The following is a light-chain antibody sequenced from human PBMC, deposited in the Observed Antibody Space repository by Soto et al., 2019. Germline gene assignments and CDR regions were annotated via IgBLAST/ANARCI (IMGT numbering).Light chain of an antibody. Sequence: DTVMTQSPAALSVSPGERATLSCRASQSVNSNLAWYQQKPGQAPRLLLYGASTRATGIPARFSGSASGTEFTLTISSLQSEDSAVYYCQQYNDWPLTFGGGTKVDIK. CDR1: QSVNSN. J-gene: IGKJ4*01. CDR2: GAS. CDR3: QQYNDWPLT. V-gene: IGKV3-15*01.